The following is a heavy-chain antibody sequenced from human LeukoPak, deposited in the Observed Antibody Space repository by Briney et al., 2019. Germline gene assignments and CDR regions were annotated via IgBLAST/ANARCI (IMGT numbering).Heavy chain of an antibody. CDR1: GFTFSSYG. J-gene: IGHJ4*02. V-gene: IGHV3-30*02. Sequence: GGSLRLSCAASGFTFSSYGMHWVRQAPGKGLEWVAVIRYDGSNKYYADSVKGRFTISRDNSKNTLYLQMNSLRAEDTAVYYCAKGTGLLYYFDYWGQGTLVTVSS. D-gene: IGHD1-26*01. CDR2: IRYDGSNK. CDR3: AKGTGLLYYFDY.